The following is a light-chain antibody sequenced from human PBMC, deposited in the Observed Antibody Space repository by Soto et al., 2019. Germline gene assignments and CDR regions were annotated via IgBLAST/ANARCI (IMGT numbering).Light chain of an antibody. V-gene: IGKV1-5*01. Sequence: IHMTLSLSGLTTSVGDRVTITCRASRSISDWLAWYQQKPGKAPELLIFDASNLKSGVSSRFSGSGSGTEFTLTISRLQPDDVATYYCLQYSSHSWTFGQGTKVDIK. CDR2: DAS. J-gene: IGKJ1*01. CDR3: LQYSSHSWT. CDR1: RSISDW.